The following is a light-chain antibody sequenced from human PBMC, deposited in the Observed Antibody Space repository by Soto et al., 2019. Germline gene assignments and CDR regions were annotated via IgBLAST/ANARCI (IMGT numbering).Light chain of an antibody. Sequence: QSVLTQPPSASGTPGQRVTTSCSGSSSNIGSNTVNWYQQLPGTAPKLLIFSNNQRPSGVPERFSGSKSGTSASLAISGLESEDEADYYCAAWDDSLNGVVFGGGTKVTVL. V-gene: IGLV1-44*01. CDR1: SSNIGSNT. CDR2: SNN. J-gene: IGLJ2*01. CDR3: AAWDDSLNGVV.